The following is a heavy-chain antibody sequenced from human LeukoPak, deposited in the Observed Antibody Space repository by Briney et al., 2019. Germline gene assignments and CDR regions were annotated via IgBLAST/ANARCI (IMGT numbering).Heavy chain of an antibody. CDR3: ATDIMVVVAATQGDP. D-gene: IGHD2-15*01. CDR2: ISSSGNTI. V-gene: IGHV3-48*03. CDR1: GFTFSGYD. J-gene: IGHJ5*02. Sequence: GGSLTLSCAASGFTFSGYDMNWVRQAPGKRREWVSYISSSGNTIYYADSVNGRFTISRDNAKNSLFLQMNSLRAEDTAVYYCATDIMVVVAATQGDPWGQGTLVTVSS.